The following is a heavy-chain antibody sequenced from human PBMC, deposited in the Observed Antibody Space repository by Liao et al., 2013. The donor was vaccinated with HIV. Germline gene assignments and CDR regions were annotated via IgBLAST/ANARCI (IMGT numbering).Heavy chain of an antibody. Sequence: QVQLHQWGTRLLKPSETLSLMCAVYGGSFNGYYWTWIRQSPGKGLEWIGEINHSGETNFNPSLKSRVAISIDRSKNHLSLKLSSVTAADTAVYYCARAYSGAWNENPRFYNWFDPWGQGTLVIVST. CDR2: INHSGET. J-gene: IGHJ5*02. CDR3: ARAYSGAWNENPRFYNWFDP. CDR1: GGSFNGYY. D-gene: IGHD1-1*01. V-gene: IGHV4-34*01.